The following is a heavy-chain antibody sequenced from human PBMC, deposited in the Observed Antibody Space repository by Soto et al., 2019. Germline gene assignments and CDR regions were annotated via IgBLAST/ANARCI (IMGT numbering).Heavy chain of an antibody. D-gene: IGHD3-3*01. CDR2: INPSGGST. J-gene: IGHJ5*02. Sequence: ASVKVSCKASGYTFTSYYMHWVRQAPGQGLEWMGIINPSGGSTSYAQKFQGRVTMTRDTSTSTVYTELSSLRSEDTAVYYCARDTRLYATIFGVVSWFDPRGQGTLVTVSS. CDR1: GYTFTSYY. CDR3: ARDTRLYATIFGVVSWFDP. V-gene: IGHV1-46*01.